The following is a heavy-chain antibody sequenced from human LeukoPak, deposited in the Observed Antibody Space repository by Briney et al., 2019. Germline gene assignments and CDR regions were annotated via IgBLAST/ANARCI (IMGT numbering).Heavy chain of an antibody. CDR1: PYTLPSYA. CDR3: ARHELSTNFDY. CDR2: MNPNSGNT. V-gene: IGHV1-8*01. J-gene: IGHJ4*02. D-gene: IGHD3-16*02. Sequence: ASVTVPSQASPYTLPSYALNWLRQATRQGLEWMGWMNPNSGNTGYAQKFQGRVTMTRNTSISPAYMELSSLRCEDTAVYYCARHELSTNFDYWGQGTLVTVSS.